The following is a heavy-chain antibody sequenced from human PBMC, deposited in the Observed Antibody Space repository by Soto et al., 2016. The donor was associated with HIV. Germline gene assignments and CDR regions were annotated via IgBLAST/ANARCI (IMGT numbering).Heavy chain of an antibody. V-gene: IGHV3-15*01. Sequence: EVQLVESGGGLVKPGESLRLACRGSGFTFTYAWMSWVRQAPGKGLEWVGRIKSNGDDGSTDYAEFVKDRFTISRDDVKKTLYLDINTLKIEDAGVYYCLTGFSRRWADYGGQGTLVTVSS. CDR2: IKSNGDDGST. D-gene: IGHD3-3*01. J-gene: IGHJ4*02. CDR3: LTGFSRRWADY. CDR1: GFTFTYAW.